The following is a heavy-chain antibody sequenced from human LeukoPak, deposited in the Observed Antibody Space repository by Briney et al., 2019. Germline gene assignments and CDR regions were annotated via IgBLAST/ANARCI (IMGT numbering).Heavy chain of an antibody. CDR3: AKELTIAAAGPAYYFDY. Sequence: PGGSLRLSCAASGFTFSSYAMSWVRQAPGKGLEWVSAISGSGGSTYYADSVKGRFTISRDNSKNTLYLQMNSLRAEDTAVYYCAKELTIAAAGPAYYFDYWGQGTLVTVSS. CDR2: ISGSGGST. J-gene: IGHJ4*02. CDR1: GFTFSSYA. V-gene: IGHV3-23*01. D-gene: IGHD6-13*01.